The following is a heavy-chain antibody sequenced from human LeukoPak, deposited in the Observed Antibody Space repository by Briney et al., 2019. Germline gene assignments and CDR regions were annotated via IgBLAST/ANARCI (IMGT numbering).Heavy chain of an antibody. Sequence: SETLSLTCTVSGGSISSSSYYWGWIRQPPGKGLEWIGSIYYSGSTYYNPSLKSRVTISVDTSKNQFSPKLSSVTAADTAVYYCARWGYSGYRDGFQHWGQGTLVTVSS. D-gene: IGHD5-12*01. CDR1: GGSISSSSYY. CDR2: IYYSGST. V-gene: IGHV4-39*01. J-gene: IGHJ1*01. CDR3: ARWGYSGYRDGFQH.